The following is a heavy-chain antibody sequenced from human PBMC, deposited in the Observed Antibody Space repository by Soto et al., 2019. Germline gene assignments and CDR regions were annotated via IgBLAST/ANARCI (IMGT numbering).Heavy chain of an antibody. CDR2: IKTKSDGGTT. V-gene: IGHV3-15*07. J-gene: IGHJ4*02. D-gene: IGHD3-22*01. Sequence: EVQLVQSGGDLVKPGGSLRLSCAASGFTFSDAWMNWVRQVPGKGLGWVGRIKTKSDGGTTDYAAPVKGRFTISRDDSKNTLYLQMNSLKTEDTAVYFCTTFRYNYDDSAYSLWDFCGQGTLVTVSS. CDR1: GFTFSDAW. CDR3: TTFRYNYDDSAYSLWDF.